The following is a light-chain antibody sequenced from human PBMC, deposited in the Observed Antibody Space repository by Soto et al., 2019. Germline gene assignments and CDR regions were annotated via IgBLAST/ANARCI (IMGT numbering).Light chain of an antibody. CDR2: GAS. V-gene: IGKV3D-15*01. Sequence: EIGLTQSPGTLSLSTGERATLSCRASQSFSSYLAWYQQKPGQAPRLLMYGASIRTSGIPDRFSGSGSGTDFTLTISSLQPEDFATYYCLLDFRYFWAFGQGTKVDIK. CDR3: LLDFRYFWA. CDR1: QSFSSY. J-gene: IGKJ1*01.